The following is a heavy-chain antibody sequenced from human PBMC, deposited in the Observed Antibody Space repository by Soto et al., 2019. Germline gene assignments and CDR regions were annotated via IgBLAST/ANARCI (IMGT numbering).Heavy chain of an antibody. CDR3: ARDPLHYDILTGYSPNFFDF. D-gene: IGHD3-9*01. V-gene: IGHV3-74*01. Sequence: EGSLRLSCAASGFTFSSYWMHWVRQAPGKGLVWVSRINSDGSDRSYAAFVEGRFTISRDNAKNMVYFQMNSLRAEDTAVYYCARDPLHYDILTGYSPNFFDFWGQGPTGTVSS. CDR2: INSDGSDR. CDR1: GFTFSSYW. J-gene: IGHJ4*02.